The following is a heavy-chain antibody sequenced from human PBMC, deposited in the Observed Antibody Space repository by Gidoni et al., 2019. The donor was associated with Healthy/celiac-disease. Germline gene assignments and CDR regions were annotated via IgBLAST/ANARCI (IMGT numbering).Heavy chain of an antibody. CDR3: TTLLHCSGGSCYSD. CDR2: IKSKTDGGTT. J-gene: IGHJ4*02. V-gene: IGHV3-15*01. Sequence: VQLVDSGGGLVKPGGSIRLYCASSGFTFSNAWVSWVGQAPGTGLEWVGRIKSKTDGGTTDYAAPVKGRFTISRDDSRNTLYLQTNSLKTEDTGVFYCTTLLHCSGGSCYSDWGQGTLFTVSS. D-gene: IGHD2-15*01. CDR1: GFTFSNAW.